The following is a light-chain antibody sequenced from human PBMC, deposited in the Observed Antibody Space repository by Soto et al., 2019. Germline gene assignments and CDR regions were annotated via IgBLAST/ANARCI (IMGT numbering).Light chain of an antibody. V-gene: IGLV2-14*03. CDR2: DVT. CDR1: HNDVGHENF. CDR3: CSYRSDILRFYV. Sequence: QSALAQPASVSGSPGQSITISCTGTHNDVGHENFVSWYQQHPDKVPKLIIYDVTRRASGVSSRFSASKSGNTAYLAISGLQADDEADYYCCSYRSDILRFYVFGTGTKLTVL. J-gene: IGLJ1*01.